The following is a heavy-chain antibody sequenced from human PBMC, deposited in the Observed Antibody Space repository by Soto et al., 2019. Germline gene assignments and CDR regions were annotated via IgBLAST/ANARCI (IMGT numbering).Heavy chain of an antibody. J-gene: IGHJ4*02. CDR2: ISETGDSL. V-gene: IGHV3-23*01. Sequence: DVKLLESGGGLVQPGGSLRLSCAGSQFTFSSFAMTWVRQAPGKGLEWVSFISETGDSLSYAESVKGRFTISRDNSKNTLYLQMCSLRPEDTAVYSCVKSGWLDYWGQGTLVIVSS. CDR1: QFTFSSFA. CDR3: VKSGWLDY. D-gene: IGHD3-10*01.